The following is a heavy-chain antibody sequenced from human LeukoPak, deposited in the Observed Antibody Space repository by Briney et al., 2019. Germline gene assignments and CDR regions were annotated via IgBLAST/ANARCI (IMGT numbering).Heavy chain of an antibody. CDR2: IWGGGSTK. CDR3: TRDSGGHLFDY. CDR1: GFTFSSYG. V-gene: IGHV3-33*01. J-gene: IGHJ4*02. D-gene: IGHD6-25*01. Sequence: PGGSLRLSCAASGFTFSSYGMHWVRQAPGKGLEWVSVIWGGGSTKYYADSVKGRFTISRENSKKTLYLKMSRLRAEDTAGYYCTRDSGGHLFDYWGQGTLVTVSS.